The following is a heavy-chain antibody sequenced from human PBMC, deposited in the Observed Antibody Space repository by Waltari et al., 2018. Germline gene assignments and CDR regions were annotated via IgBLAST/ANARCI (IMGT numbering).Heavy chain of an antibody. CDR3: ARGERTYCGGDCYAYHGMDV. CDR2: FIPIFGTA. J-gene: IGHJ6*02. CDR1: GGTFSSYA. V-gene: IGHV1-69*01. Sequence: QVQLVQSGSEVKKPGSSVKVSCKASGGTFSSYAITWVRQAPGQGLEWMGGFIPIFGTANYAQRVQGRVTITADESTNTAYMELSSLRCEDTAVYYCARGERTYCGGDCYAYHGMDVWGQGTTVTVSS. D-gene: IGHD2-21*02.